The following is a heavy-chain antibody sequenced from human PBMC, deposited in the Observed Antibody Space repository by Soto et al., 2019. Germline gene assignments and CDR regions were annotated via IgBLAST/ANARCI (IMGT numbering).Heavy chain of an antibody. CDR1: GFTFSSYA. Sequence: VQVLEPGGGLVQPGGSLRLSCVPSGFTFSSYAMTWVRQAPGKGLEWVSSIYSDGSIYADSVKGRFTISRDNSKGTLYLQMNSLRAEDTAIYNCARTQWDRGSPMKGGRFDSWDQGILVIVSS. CDR2: IYSDGS. CDR3: ARTQWDRGSPMKGGRFDS. V-gene: IGHV3-23*05. D-gene: IGHD1-26*01. J-gene: IGHJ4*02.